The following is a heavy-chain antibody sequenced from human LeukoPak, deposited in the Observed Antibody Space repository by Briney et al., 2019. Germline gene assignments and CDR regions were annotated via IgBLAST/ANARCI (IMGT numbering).Heavy chain of an antibody. Sequence: GGSLRLSCAASGFTFSSYWMSWVRQAPGKGLEWVANIKQDGSEKYYVDSVKGRFTISRDNAKNSLYLQMNSLRAEDTAVYYCVINSLYCTNGVCSFDYWGQGTLVTVSS. J-gene: IGHJ4*02. D-gene: IGHD2-8*01. V-gene: IGHV3-7*01. CDR1: GFTFSSYW. CDR3: VINSLYCTNGVCSFDY. CDR2: IKQDGSEK.